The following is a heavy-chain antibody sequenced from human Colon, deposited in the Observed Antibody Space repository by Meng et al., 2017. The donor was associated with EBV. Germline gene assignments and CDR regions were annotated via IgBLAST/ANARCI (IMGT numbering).Heavy chain of an antibody. Sequence: QGQPQGPGPGLVGPSPTWSLPCPFSGGSMSSGNYYWSWIRQPPGKGLEWIGYIHHSGSAYYNPSLKSRVSISVDTSKNQFSLNLDSMTAADTAVYYCASFDHIPRRNYFDYWGQGTLVTVSS. J-gene: IGHJ4*02. V-gene: IGHV4-30-4*01. CDR1: GGSMSSGNYY. CDR2: IHHSGSA. D-gene: IGHD2-21*01. CDR3: ASFDHIPRRNYFDY.